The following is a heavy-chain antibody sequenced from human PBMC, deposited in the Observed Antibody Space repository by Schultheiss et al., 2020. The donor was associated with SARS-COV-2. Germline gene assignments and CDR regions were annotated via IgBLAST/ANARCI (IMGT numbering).Heavy chain of an antibody. Sequence: GGSLRLSCAASGFTVSSNYMSWVRQAPGKGLEWVSVIYSGGSTYYADSVKGRFTISRDNAKNSLYLQMNSLRAEDTAVYYCARDLYDYVWGSYEGYWGQGTLVTVSS. V-gene: IGHV3-53*01. J-gene: IGHJ4*02. CDR3: ARDLYDYVWGSYEGY. CDR2: IYSGGST. D-gene: IGHD3-16*01. CDR1: GFTVSSNY.